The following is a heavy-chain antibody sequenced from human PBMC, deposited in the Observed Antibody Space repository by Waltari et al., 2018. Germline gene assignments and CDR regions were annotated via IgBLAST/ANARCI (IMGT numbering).Heavy chain of an antibody. CDR3: AVCGGDCYSCDY. Sequence: QVQLQESGPGLVKPSETLSLTCAVSGYSISSGYYWGWIRQPPGKGLEWIGSIYHSGSTYYNPALKSRVTISVDTSKNQFSLKLSSVTAADTAVYYCAVCGGDCYSCDYWGQGTLVTVSS. J-gene: IGHJ4*02. D-gene: IGHD2-21*01. CDR1: GYSISSGYY. V-gene: IGHV4-38-2*01. CDR2: IYHSGST.